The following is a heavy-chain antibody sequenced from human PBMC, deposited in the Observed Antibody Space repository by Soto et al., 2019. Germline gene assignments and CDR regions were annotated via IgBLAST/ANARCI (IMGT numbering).Heavy chain of an antibody. D-gene: IGHD6-6*01. CDR2: ISAYNGNT. Sequence: VASVKVSCKASGYTFTSYGISWVRQAPGQGLEWMGWISAYNGNTNYAQKLQGRVTMTTDTSTSTAYMERRSLRSDDTAVYYCARETYSSSSDYYYYGMDVWGQGNTVTVSS. CDR3: ARETYSSSSDYYYYGMDV. J-gene: IGHJ6*02. V-gene: IGHV1-18*01. CDR1: GYTFTSYG.